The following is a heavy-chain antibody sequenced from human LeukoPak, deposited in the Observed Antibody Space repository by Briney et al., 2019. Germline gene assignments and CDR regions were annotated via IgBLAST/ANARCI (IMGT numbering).Heavy chain of an antibody. CDR1: GGSISSSSYY. CDR3: ARVSSSWYQDWYFDL. Sequence: PSESLSLTCTVSGGSISSSSYYWSWIRQPAGKGLVWIGRIYTSESPNYNPSLKSRVTMSVDTSKNQFSLKLRSVTAADTVVYCCARVSSSWYQDWYFDLWGRGTLVTVSS. D-gene: IGHD6-13*01. J-gene: IGHJ2*01. CDR2: IYTSESP. V-gene: IGHV4-61*02.